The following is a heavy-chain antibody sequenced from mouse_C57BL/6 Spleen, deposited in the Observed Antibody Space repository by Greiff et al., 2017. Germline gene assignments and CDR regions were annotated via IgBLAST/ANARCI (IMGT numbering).Heavy chain of an antibody. Sequence: VQLQQSGAELVKPGASVQMSCTASGYTFTTYPIEWLKQNHGTSLEWIGNFRPYDDDTKYTEKFKGKATLNVEKTSSTVYLELSRLTSADSAVYYCARGDGYSGWAIDYWGQGTSVTVSS. D-gene: IGHD2-3*01. J-gene: IGHJ4*01. V-gene: IGHV1-47*01. CDR2: FRPYDDDT. CDR1: GYTFTTYP. CDR3: ARGDGYSGWAIDY.